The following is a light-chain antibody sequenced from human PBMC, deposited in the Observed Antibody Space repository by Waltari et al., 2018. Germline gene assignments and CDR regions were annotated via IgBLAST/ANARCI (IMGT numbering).Light chain of an antibody. CDR3: QQRSNWPRT. J-gene: IGKJ4*01. V-gene: IGKV3-11*01. CDR1: QSVYSY. CDR2: DAS. Sequence: EIVLTQSPATLSLSPGERATLSCRASQSVYSYLAWYQQKPGQAPRLLIYDASNRAAGIPARFSGSGSGTDFTLTISSLEPEDFAVYYCQQRSNWPRTFGGGTKVETK.